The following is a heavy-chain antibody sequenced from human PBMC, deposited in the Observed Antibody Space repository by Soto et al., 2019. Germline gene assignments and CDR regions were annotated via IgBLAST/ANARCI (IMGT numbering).Heavy chain of an antibody. Sequence: GGSLRLSCAASGFTFSSYAMSWVRQAPGKGLEWVSAISGSDGRTYYADSVKGRFTISRDKSKNTLDLQLNSLRAEDTAVYYCAKDRGIYSCSSNYFDYWGQGDLVTVSS. J-gene: IGHJ4*02. D-gene: IGHD6-6*01. V-gene: IGHV3-23*01. CDR1: GFTFSSYA. CDR3: AKDRGIYSCSSNYFDY. CDR2: ISGSDGRT.